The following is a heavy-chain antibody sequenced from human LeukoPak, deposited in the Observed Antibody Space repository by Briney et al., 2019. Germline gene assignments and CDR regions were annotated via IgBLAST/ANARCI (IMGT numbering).Heavy chain of an antibody. CDR2: ITGSGGST. CDR1: GFTFSNYA. D-gene: IGHD3-22*01. CDR3: AREGGQDYYDSSGYY. V-gene: IGHV3-23*01. J-gene: IGHJ4*02. Sequence: GGSLRLSCAASGFTFSNYAMSWVRQAPGKGLEWGSSITGSGGSTYYADSVKGRFTISRDNSKNTLYLQMSSLRAEDTAVYYCAREGGQDYYDSSGYYWGQGTLVTVSS.